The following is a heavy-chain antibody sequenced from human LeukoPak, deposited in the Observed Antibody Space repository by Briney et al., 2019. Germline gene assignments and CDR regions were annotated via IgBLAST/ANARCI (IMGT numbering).Heavy chain of an antibody. V-gene: IGHV3-20*04. CDR3: ARANSGYYFDY. D-gene: IGHD4-23*01. J-gene: IGHJ4*02. CDR2: INWNGGST. CDR1: GFTFSSYS. Sequence: GGSLRLSCAASGFTFSSYSMNWVRQAPGKGLEWVSGINWNGGSTGYADSEKGRFTISRDNAKNSLYLQMNSLRAEDTALYYCARANSGYYFDYWGQGTLVTVSS.